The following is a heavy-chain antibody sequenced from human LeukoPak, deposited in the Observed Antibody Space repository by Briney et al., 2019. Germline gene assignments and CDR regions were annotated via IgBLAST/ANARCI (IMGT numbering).Heavy chain of an antibody. V-gene: IGHV4-30-4*08. J-gene: IGHJ4*02. CDR3: ARWRYDCWSGSIDY. Sequence: PSETLSLTCTVSGGSISSGNYYWSWIRQPPGKGLEWIGYIYYSGSTYYNPSLKSRVSISVDTSKNQFSLNLSSVTAADTAVYHCARWRYDCWSGSIDYWGQGTLVTVSS. CDR2: IYYSGST. CDR1: GGSISSGNYY. D-gene: IGHD3-3*01.